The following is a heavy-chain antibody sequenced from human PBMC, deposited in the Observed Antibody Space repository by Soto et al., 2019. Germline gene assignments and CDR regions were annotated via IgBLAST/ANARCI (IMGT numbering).Heavy chain of an antibody. Sequence: GGSLRLSCAASGFTFSSYWMHWVRQAPGKGLVWVSRINSDGSSTSYADSVKGRFTISRDNAKNTLYLQMNSLRAEDTAVYYCARAPHDFYYGMDVWGQGTTVTVSS. J-gene: IGHJ6*02. V-gene: IGHV3-74*01. CDR2: INSDGSST. D-gene: IGHD3-3*01. CDR1: GFTFSSYW. CDR3: ARAPHDFYYGMDV.